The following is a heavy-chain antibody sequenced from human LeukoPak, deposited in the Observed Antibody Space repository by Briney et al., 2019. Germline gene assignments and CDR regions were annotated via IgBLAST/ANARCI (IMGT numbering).Heavy chain of an antibody. CDR2: IRGDGSMT. CDR3: ARENLAAAADY. J-gene: IGHJ4*02. Sequence: GGSLRLSCAASEFTFSAYWMHWVRQAPGKGLVWVSRIRGDGSMTNYADSVKGRFTISRDNAKNTLYLQMNSLRLEGTAVYYCARENLAAAADYWGQGTVVTVSS. CDR1: EFTFSAYW. D-gene: IGHD6-25*01. V-gene: IGHV3-74*01.